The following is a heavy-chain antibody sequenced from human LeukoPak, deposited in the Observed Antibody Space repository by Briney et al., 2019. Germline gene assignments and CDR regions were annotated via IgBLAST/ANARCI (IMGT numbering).Heavy chain of an antibody. J-gene: IGHJ3*02. CDR3: AREPDISYYDSSGPHFGFDI. Sequence: SETLSLTCTVSGGSISSYYWRWIRQPAGKGLEWIGRIYTSGSTNYNPSLKSRVTMSVDTSKNQFSLKLSSVTAADTAVYYCAREPDISYYDSSGPHFGFDIWGQGTMVTVSS. D-gene: IGHD3-22*01. CDR2: IYTSGST. V-gene: IGHV4-4*07. CDR1: GGSISSYY.